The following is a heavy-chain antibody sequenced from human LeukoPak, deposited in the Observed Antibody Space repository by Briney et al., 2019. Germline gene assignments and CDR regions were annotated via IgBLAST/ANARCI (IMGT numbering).Heavy chain of an antibody. Sequence: SETLSLTCAVSGYSISSGYYWGWIRQPPGKGLEWIGSIYHSGSTYYNPSLKSRVTISVDTSKNHFSLKLSSVTAADTAVYYCARDKYSSSWGGDWFDPWGQGTLVTVSS. D-gene: IGHD6-13*01. CDR2: IYHSGST. CDR3: ARDKYSSSWGGDWFDP. CDR1: GYSISSGYY. V-gene: IGHV4-38-2*02. J-gene: IGHJ5*02.